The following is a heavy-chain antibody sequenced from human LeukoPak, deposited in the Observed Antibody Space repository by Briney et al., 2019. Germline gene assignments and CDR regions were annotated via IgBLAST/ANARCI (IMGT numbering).Heavy chain of an antibody. CDR2: IIPPFGTG. Sequence: SVKVSCKASGGTFSSYGISWVRQAPGQGLEWMGGIIPPFGTGNYAQKFQGTVTITMDESTSTAYMEVSSLGSKDTAVYFCARGVLGRSHRSMDVWGKGTTVTVSS. CDR1: GGTFSSYG. J-gene: IGHJ6*03. D-gene: IGHD3-10*01. V-gene: IGHV1-69*05. CDR3: ARGVLGRSHRSMDV.